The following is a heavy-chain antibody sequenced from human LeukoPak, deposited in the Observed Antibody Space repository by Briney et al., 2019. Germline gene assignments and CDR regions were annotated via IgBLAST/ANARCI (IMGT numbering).Heavy chain of an antibody. D-gene: IGHD3-3*02. CDR1: GGSISSYY. V-gene: IGHV4-59*01. CDR2: IYYSGST. Sequence: SETLSLTCTVSGGSISSYYWSWIRQPPGKGLEWIGYIYYSGSTNYNPSLKSRVTISVDTSKNQFSLKLSSVTAADTAVYYCARAHFWSGSGAFDIWGQGTMVTVSS. CDR3: ARAHFWSGSGAFDI. J-gene: IGHJ3*02.